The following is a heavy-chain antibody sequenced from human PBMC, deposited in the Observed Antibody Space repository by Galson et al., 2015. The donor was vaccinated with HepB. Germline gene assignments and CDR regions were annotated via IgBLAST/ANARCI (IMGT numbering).Heavy chain of an antibody. Sequence: TLSLTCTVSGGSISSSSYYWGWIRQPPGKGLEWIGSIYYSGSTYYNPSLKSRVTISVDTSKNQFSLKLSSVTAADTAVYYCARQGEPRIAAAGTSNYYGMDVWGQGTTVTVSS. CDR2: IYYSGST. V-gene: IGHV4-39*01. J-gene: IGHJ6*02. D-gene: IGHD6-13*01. CDR3: ARQGEPRIAAAGTSNYYGMDV. CDR1: GGSISSSSYY.